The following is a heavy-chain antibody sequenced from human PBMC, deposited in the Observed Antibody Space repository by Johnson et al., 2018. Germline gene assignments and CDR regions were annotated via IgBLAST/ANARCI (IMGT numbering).Heavy chain of an antibody. CDR1: GYTFTSYD. Sequence: VQLVQSGAEVKKPGASVKVSCKASGYTFTSYDINWVRQATGQGLEWMGWMNPNSGNTGYAQKFQGRVTMTRNTSISTAYMELSSLSSEDTAVYYCARRENSGRYYAYYYYYYYMDVWGKGTTVTVSS. V-gene: IGHV1-8*01. J-gene: IGHJ6*03. CDR3: ARRENSGRYYAYYYYYYYMDV. CDR2: MNPNSGNT. D-gene: IGHD1-26*01.